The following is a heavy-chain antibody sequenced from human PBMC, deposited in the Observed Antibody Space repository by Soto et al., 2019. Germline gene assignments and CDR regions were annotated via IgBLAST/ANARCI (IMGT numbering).Heavy chain of an antibody. D-gene: IGHD3-16*01. CDR1: GDTFNSYL. J-gene: IGHJ4*02. V-gene: IGHV1-69*17. CDR2: IIPIIRVT. Sequence: QVQLVQSGAEVKRPGSSVKVSCESSGDTFNSYLISWVRQAPGQGLEWMGGIIPIIRVTHYAQKFQGRVTISALSSAGTAYMELTTLGFEDTALYYCARESLGAKGADHWGQGTLVTVSP. CDR3: ARESLGAKGADH.